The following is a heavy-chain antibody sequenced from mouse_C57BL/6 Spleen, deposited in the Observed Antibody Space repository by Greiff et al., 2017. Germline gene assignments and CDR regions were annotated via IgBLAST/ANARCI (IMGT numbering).Heavy chain of an antibody. CDR1: GFTFSSYA. Sequence: EVMLVESGGGLVKPGGSLKLSCAASGFTFSSYAMSWVRQTPEKRLEWVATISDGGSYTYYPDNVKGRFTISRDNAKNNLYLQMSHLKSEDTAMYYCARDRTYGSFAYWGQGTLVTVSA. V-gene: IGHV5-4*01. J-gene: IGHJ3*01. CDR3: ARDRTYGSFAY. CDR2: ISDGGSYT. D-gene: IGHD1-1*01.